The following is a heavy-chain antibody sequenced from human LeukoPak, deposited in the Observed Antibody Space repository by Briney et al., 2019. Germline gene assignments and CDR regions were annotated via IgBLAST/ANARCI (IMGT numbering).Heavy chain of an antibody. J-gene: IGHJ4*02. CDR2: LYSGGAA. D-gene: IGHD3-10*01. CDR3: ARDLGFLDY. V-gene: IGHV3-53*05. Sequence: GGSLRLSCAVSGFSVRDNYLNWVRQTPGGGLKCVSVLYSGGAAYYADSVKGRFTISRDNSKNTLYLQMNSLRAEDTAVYYCARDLGFLDYWGQGTLVTVSS. CDR1: GFSVRDNY.